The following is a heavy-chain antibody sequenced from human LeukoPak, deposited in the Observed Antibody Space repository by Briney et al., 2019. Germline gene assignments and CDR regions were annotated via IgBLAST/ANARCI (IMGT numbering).Heavy chain of an antibody. Sequence: GGSLRLSCAASGFTSSSYEMNWVRQAPGQGLEWVAYISSSGSTVYYADSVKGRFTISRDNAKNSLFLQMNSLRAEDTADYYCAREKYYENSGYDYWGQGTLVTVSS. D-gene: IGHD3-22*01. J-gene: IGHJ4*02. CDR1: GFTSSSYE. CDR2: ISSSGSTV. CDR3: AREKYYENSGYDY. V-gene: IGHV3-48*03.